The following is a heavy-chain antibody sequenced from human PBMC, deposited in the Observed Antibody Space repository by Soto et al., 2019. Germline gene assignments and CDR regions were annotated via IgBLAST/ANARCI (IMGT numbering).Heavy chain of an antibody. CDR1: GFIFSNYE. Sequence: GGSLRLSCAASGFIFSNYEVDWVRQVPGKGLEWISYISDSGTTIYYAAPVKGRFTISRDDARNPLYLQMNNLRDEDTAAYFCVKEYCTGGACFDAFDLWGQGTLVTVSS. V-gene: IGHV3-48*03. CDR3: VKEYCTGGACFDAFDL. CDR2: ISDSGTTI. J-gene: IGHJ3*01. D-gene: IGHD2-8*02.